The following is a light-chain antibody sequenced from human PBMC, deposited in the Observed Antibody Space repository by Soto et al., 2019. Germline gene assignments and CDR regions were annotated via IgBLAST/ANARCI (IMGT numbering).Light chain of an antibody. CDR2: VAS. CDR3: QQFNNWPHT. Sequence: EIVLTQSPATLSVSPGDRATLSCRASQSVNQKLGCYQQKPGQAPSLLIYVASYRATGIPARFSGSGSGTEYTLTISKLQAEDFAVYYCQQFNNWPHTFGQGTRLEIK. V-gene: IGKV3-15*01. CDR1: QSVNQK. J-gene: IGKJ2*01.